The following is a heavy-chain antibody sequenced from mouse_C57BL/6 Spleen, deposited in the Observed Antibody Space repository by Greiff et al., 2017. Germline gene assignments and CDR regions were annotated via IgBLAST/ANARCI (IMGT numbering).Heavy chain of an antibody. D-gene: IGHD2-4*01. J-gene: IGHJ3*01. V-gene: IGHV1-64*01. CDR3: ARTYYDYSVAY. CDR2: IHPNSGST. CDR1: GYTFTSYW. Sequence: QVQLQQPGAELVKPGASVKLSCKASGYTFTSYWMHWVKQRPGQGLEWIGMIHPNSGSTNYNEKFKSKATLTVDTSSSTAYMQLSSLTSEDSAVYYCARTYYDYSVAYWGQGTLVTVSA.